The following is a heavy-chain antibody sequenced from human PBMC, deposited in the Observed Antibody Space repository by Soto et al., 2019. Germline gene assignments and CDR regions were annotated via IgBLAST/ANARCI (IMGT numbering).Heavy chain of an antibody. D-gene: IGHD1-1*01. J-gene: IGHJ3*02. V-gene: IGHV3-30*03. CDR1: GFTFSSYG. CDR2: ISYDGSNK. CDR3: ATIIQSDDYDI. Sequence: QVQLLESGGGVVQPGRSLRLSCAASGFTFSSYGMHWVLQAPGKGLEWVAVISYDGSNKYYADYVKGRFTISRDNSKNTLYLQMNSLRAEDTAVYYCATIIQSDDYDIWGPGPMVTVS.